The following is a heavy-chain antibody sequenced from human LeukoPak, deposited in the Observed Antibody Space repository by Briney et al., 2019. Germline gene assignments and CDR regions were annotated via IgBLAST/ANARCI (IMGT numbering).Heavy chain of an antibody. D-gene: IGHD1-1*01. CDR2: VYYSSST. Sequence: KPLETLSLTCVLSGASIRSSDYYWAWIRQPPGKGLEWIGTVYYSSSTYYNPPLKSRVTISVDTSKNSFSLKVTSLTAADTATYYCARHGNWEPFDFWGQGRLVTVSS. CDR1: GASIRSSDYY. J-gene: IGHJ4*02. V-gene: IGHV4-39*01. CDR3: ARHGNWEPFDF.